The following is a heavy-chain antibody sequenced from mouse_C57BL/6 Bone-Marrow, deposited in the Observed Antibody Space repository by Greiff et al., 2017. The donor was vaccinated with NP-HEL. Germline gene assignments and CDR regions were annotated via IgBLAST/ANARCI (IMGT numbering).Heavy chain of an antibody. J-gene: IGHJ2*01. CDR3: TVWDYFDY. V-gene: IGHV14-1*01. D-gene: IGHD4-1*01. CDR1: GFNIKDYY. Sequence: VQLQQSGAELVRPGASVKLSCTASGFNIKDYYMHWVKQRPEQGLEWIGRIDPEDGDTEYAPKFQGKATMTADTSSHTAYLQLSSLTSEDTAVYYCTVWDYFDYWGQGTTLTVSS. CDR2: IDPEDGDT.